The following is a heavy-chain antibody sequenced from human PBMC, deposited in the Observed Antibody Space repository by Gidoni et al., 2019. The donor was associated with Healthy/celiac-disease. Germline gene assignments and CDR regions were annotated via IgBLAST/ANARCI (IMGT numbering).Heavy chain of an antibody. CDR1: GGTFSSDA. V-gene: IGHV1-69*04. CDR3: ARAHYYDSSGYYPPVEYFQH. J-gene: IGHJ1*01. Sequence: EVKKPGSSVKVSCKASGGTFSSDAISWVRQAPGQGLEWMGRIIPILGIANYAQKFQGRVTITADKSTSTAYMELSSLRSEDTAVYYCARAHYYDSSGYYPPVEYFQHWGQGTLVTVSS. D-gene: IGHD3-22*01. CDR2: IIPILGIA.